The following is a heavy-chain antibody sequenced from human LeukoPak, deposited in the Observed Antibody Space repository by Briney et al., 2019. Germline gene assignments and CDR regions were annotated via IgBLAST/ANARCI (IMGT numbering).Heavy chain of an antibody. CDR3: ARSPGYCSSTSCYRWFDP. Sequence: SSETLSLTCTVSGDSISKYYWSWIRQPAGKGLEWIGEIYHSGSTNYNPSLKSRVTISVDKSKNQFSLKLSSVTAADTAVYYCARSPGYCSSTSCYRWFDPWGQGTLVTVSS. D-gene: IGHD2-2*03. CDR2: IYHSGST. V-gene: IGHV4-59*12. CDR1: GDSISKYY. J-gene: IGHJ5*02.